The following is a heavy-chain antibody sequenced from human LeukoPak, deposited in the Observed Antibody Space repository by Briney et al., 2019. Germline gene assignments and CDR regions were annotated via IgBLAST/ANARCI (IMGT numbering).Heavy chain of an antibody. CDR1: GYTFTTHG. CDR3: ARNLGRWDAFDI. CDR2: ISANNGNT. Sequence: ASVKVSCKASGYTFTTHGISWVRQAPGQGLEWTGWISANNGNTNFAQKLQGRVTMTTDTSTSTAYMELRSLRSDDTAVYYCARNLGRWDAFDIWGQGTMVTVSS. V-gene: IGHV1-18*01. D-gene: IGHD3-16*01. J-gene: IGHJ3*02.